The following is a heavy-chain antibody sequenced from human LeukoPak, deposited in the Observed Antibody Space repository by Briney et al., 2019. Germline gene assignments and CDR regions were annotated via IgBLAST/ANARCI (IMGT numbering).Heavy chain of an antibody. D-gene: IGHD3-9*01. CDR1: GGSISSGGYS. CDR2: IYHSGST. Sequence: SETLSLTCAVSGGSISSGGYSWSWIRQPPGKGLEWIGYIYHSGSTYYNPSLKSRVTISVDRSKNQFSLKLSSGTAADTAVYYCARGYYDILTGYYMDAFDIWGQGTMVTVSS. V-gene: IGHV4-30-2*01. CDR3: ARGYYDILTGYYMDAFDI. J-gene: IGHJ3*02.